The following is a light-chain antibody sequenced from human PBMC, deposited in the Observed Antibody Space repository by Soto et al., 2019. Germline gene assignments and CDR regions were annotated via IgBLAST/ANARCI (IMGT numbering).Light chain of an antibody. CDR3: KVWDTISDHYV. Sequence: SYELTQPPSVSVAPGQTARITCGGNNIESKSVHWYQQRPGQAPVLVIYVDSDRPSGIPDRFSASTSGNTAALTISRVEAGDEADYYCKVWDTISDHYVFGSGTNVTVL. V-gene: IGLV3-21*02. CDR1: NIESKS. CDR2: VDS. J-gene: IGLJ1*01.